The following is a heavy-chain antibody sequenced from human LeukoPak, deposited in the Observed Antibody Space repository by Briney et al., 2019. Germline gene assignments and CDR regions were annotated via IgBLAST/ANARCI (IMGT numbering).Heavy chain of an antibody. CDR2: ISGSGGST. D-gene: IGHD1-26*01. CDR1: GFTFSSYS. V-gene: IGHV3-23*01. Sequence: PGGSLRLSCAASGFTFSSYSMNWVRQAPGKGLEWVSAISGSGGSTYYADSVKGRFTISRDNSKNTLYLQMNSLRAEDTAVYYCTKRGGKWELPDYWGQGTLVTVSS. J-gene: IGHJ4*02. CDR3: TKRGGKWELPDY.